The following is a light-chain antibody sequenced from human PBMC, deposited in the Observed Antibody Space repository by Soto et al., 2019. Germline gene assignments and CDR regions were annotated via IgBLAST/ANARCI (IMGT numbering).Light chain of an antibody. J-gene: IGLJ3*02. V-gene: IGLV4-69*01. CDR2: LNSDGSH. Sequence: QPVLTQSPSASASLGASVKLTCTLSSGHRSYAIAWHQQQPEKGPRYLMKLNSDGSHSKGDGIPDRFSGSSSGAERYLTISSLQSEDEADYYCQTWGTGIWVFGGGTKVTVL. CDR3: QTWGTGIWV. CDR1: SGHRSYA.